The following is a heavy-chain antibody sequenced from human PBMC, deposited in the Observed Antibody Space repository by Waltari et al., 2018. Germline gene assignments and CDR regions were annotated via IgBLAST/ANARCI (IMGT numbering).Heavy chain of an antibody. Sequence: QVQLQESGPGLVKPSQTLSLTFTVSGGSISSGSSYWSWIRQPAGKGLEWIGRIYTSGSTNYNPSLKSRVTISVDTSKNQFSLKLSSVTAADTAVYYCARALPTASYYYGSGRIFDPWGQGTLVTVSS. CDR2: IYTSGST. CDR1: GGSISSGSSY. CDR3: ARALPTASYYYGSGRIFDP. J-gene: IGHJ5*02. V-gene: IGHV4-61*02. D-gene: IGHD3-10*01.